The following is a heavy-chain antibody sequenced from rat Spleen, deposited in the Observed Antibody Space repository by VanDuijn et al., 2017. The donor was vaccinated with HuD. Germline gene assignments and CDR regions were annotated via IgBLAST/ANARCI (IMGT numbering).Heavy chain of an antibody. CDR3: ARRGGWGTTGDFDY. CDR2: ISYDGSSP. V-gene: IGHV5-7*01. Sequence: EVQLVESGGGLVQPGRSLKLSCAASGFTFSNYDMAWVRQAPTKGLEWVATISYDGSSPYYRDSVKGRFTISRDNAKSTLYLQMDSLRSEDTATYYCARRGGWGTTGDFDYWGQGVMVTVSS. CDR1: GFTFSNYD. J-gene: IGHJ2*01. D-gene: IGHD1-5*01.